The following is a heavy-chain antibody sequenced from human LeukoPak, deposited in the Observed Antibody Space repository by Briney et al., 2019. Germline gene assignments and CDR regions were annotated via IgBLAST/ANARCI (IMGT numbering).Heavy chain of an antibody. CDR2: ISHDGNNK. J-gene: IGHJ6*02. Sequence: GRSLRLSCAASGFIFSSYAMVWVRQAPGKGLEWVAIISHDGNNKYYADSVRGRFTISRDISKNTLYLQMSSLRSEDTAVYYCARLAVAGTKYYYYYGMDVWGQGTTVTVSS. CDR1: GFIFSSYA. V-gene: IGHV3-30*15. D-gene: IGHD6-19*01. CDR3: ARLAVAGTKYYYYYGMDV.